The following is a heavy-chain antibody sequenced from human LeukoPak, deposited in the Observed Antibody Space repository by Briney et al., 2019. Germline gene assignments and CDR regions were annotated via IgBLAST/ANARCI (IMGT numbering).Heavy chain of an antibody. CDR1: GFTFSRSW. CDR2: IKEDGSEK. Sequence: PGGSLRLSCAASGFTFSRSWMHWVRQAPGKGLEWVAGIKEDGSEKYYVDSVKGRFTISRDNAKNSLYLQMNSLRAEDTAMYYCASSGWYSTPNWFDPWGQGTLVIVSS. D-gene: IGHD6-19*01. CDR3: ASSGWYSTPNWFDP. J-gene: IGHJ5*02. V-gene: IGHV3-7*01.